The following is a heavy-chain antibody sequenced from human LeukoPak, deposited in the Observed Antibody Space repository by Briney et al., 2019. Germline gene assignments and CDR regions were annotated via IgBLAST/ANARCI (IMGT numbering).Heavy chain of an antibody. CDR1: GFTFSSYA. CDR3: ATNTPSIVVVPAAMVYFDY. CDR2: ISGSGGST. V-gene: IGHV3-23*01. Sequence: GGSLRLSCAASGFTFSSYAMSWVRQAPGKGLEWVSAISGSGGSTYYADSVKGRFTISRDNSKNTLYLQMNSLRAEDTAVYYCATNTPSIVVVPAAMVYFDYWGQGTLVTASS. J-gene: IGHJ4*02. D-gene: IGHD2-2*01.